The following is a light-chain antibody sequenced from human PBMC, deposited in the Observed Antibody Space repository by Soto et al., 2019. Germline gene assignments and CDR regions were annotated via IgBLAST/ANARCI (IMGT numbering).Light chain of an antibody. V-gene: IGKV3-20*01. CDR3: QLYGSSIT. J-gene: IGKJ5*01. Sequence: EIVLTQSPGTLSLSPGERATLSCRASQSVGCTYLAWYQQKPGQTPRLLIYGASSRATGIPDRFSGSGSGTDFTLTISRLEPEDFAVYYCQLYGSSITFGQGTRLEIK. CDR2: GAS. CDR1: QSVGCTY.